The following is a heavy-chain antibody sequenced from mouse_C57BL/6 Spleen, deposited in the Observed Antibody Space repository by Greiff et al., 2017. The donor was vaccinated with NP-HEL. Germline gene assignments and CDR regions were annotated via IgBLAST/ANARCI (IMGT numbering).Heavy chain of an antibody. CDR3: ARYPTTVGRYEGYFDY. Sequence: VQLQQSGPGLAKPSQTLSLTCSVTGYSITSDYWNWIRKFPGNKLEYMGYISYSGSTYYNPSLKSRISITRDTSKNQYYLQLNSVTTEDTATYYCARYPTTVGRYEGYFDYWGQGTTLTVSS. CDR1: GYSITSDY. CDR2: ISYSGST. V-gene: IGHV3-8*01. J-gene: IGHJ2*01. D-gene: IGHD1-1*01.